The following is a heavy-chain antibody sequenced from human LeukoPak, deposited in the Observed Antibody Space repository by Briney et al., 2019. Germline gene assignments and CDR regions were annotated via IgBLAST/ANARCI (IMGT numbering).Heavy chain of an antibody. CDR1: GGTFSSYA. J-gene: IGHJ4*02. CDR3: AKDFLSGSYSYFDY. Sequence: GASVKVSCKASGGTFSSYAISWVRQAPGQGLEWMGGIIPIFGTANYAQKFQGRVTITADESTSTAYMELNSLRAEDTAVYYCAKDFLSGSYSYFDYWGQGTLVTVSS. V-gene: IGHV1-69*13. CDR2: IIPIFGTA. D-gene: IGHD1-26*01.